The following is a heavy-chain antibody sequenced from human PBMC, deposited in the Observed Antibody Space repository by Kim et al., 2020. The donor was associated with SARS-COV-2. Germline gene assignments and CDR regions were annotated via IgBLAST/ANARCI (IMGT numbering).Heavy chain of an antibody. J-gene: IGHJ6*02. CDR3: ARDKWLRFRANYYYYGMDV. CDR2: ISSSSSYI. D-gene: IGHD5-12*01. CDR1: GFTFSSYS. Sequence: GGSLRLSCAASGFTFSSYSMNWVRQAPGKGLEWVSSISSSSSYIYYAVSVKGRFTISRDNAKNSLYLQMNSLRAEDTAVYYCARDKWLRFRANYYYYGMDVWGQGTTVTVSS. V-gene: IGHV3-21*01.